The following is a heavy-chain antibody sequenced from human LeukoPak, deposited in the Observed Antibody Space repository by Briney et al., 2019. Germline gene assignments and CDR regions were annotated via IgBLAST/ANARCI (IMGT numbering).Heavy chain of an antibody. Sequence: GASVKVSCKASGYTFTSYDINWVRQATGQGLEWMGWMNPNSGNTGYAQKFQGRVTMTRNTSISTAYMELSSLRSEDTAVYYCAREGHYDILTGYYMTGWFDPWGQGTLVTVSS. J-gene: IGHJ5*02. CDR3: AREGHYDILTGYYMTGWFDP. D-gene: IGHD3-9*01. V-gene: IGHV1-8*01. CDR1: GYTFTSYD. CDR2: MNPNSGNT.